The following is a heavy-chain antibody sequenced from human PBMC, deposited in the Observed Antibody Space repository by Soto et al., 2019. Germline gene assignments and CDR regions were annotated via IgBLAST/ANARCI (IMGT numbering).Heavy chain of an antibody. CDR3: AMSTGSIHADFDF. CDR2: IDGAGGAL. D-gene: IGHD1-26*01. Sequence: ETQLVESGGGLVQPGRSLRLACRNSGFIFNDYAMHWVRQAPGKGLEWVAGIDGAGGALDYSDSVKGRFTISRDNAENSSLLQMEGLRADDTAVYYCAMSTGSIHADFDFWGQGTQVTVSS. J-gene: IGHJ4*02. CDR1: GFIFNDYA. V-gene: IGHV3-9*01.